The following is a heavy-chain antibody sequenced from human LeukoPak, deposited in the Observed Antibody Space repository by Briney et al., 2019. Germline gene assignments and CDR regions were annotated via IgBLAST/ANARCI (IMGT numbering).Heavy chain of an antibody. CDR1: GGSFSGYY. V-gene: IGHV4-34*01. D-gene: IGHD5-12*01. CDR2: IYYSGST. Sequence: ASETLSLTCAVYGGSFSGYYWSWIRQPPGKGLEWIGSIYYSGSTYYNPSLKSRVTISVDTSKNQFSLKLSSVTAADTAVYYCARDGYSGYEVFDYWGQGTLVTVSS. CDR3: ARDGYSGYEVFDY. J-gene: IGHJ4*02.